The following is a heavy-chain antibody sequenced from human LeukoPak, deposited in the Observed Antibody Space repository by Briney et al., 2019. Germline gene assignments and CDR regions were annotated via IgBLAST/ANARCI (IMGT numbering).Heavy chain of an antibody. D-gene: IGHD5-12*01. CDR1: GFTFSSYD. V-gene: IGHV3-13*01. J-gene: IGHJ5*02. Sequence: GGSLRLSCAASGFTFSSYDMHWVRQATGKGLEWVSAIGTAGDTYYPGSVKGRFTISRENAKNSLYLQMNSLRAGDTAVYYCARGGQYNWFDPWGQGTLVTVSS. CDR3: ARGGQYNWFDP. CDR2: IGTAGDT.